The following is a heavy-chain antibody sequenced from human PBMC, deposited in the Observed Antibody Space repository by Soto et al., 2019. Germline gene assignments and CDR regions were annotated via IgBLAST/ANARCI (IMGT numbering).Heavy chain of an antibody. V-gene: IGHV4-30-4*01. CDR2: IYYSGST. J-gene: IGHJ6*02. D-gene: IGHD3-9*01. CDR1: GGSISSSNW. Sequence: PSETLSLTCAVSGGSISSSNWWSWIRQPPGKGLKWIGYIYYSGSTYYSPSLKSRVTISVDTSKNQFSLKLSSMTAADTAVYYCARVDILTVYGCMDVWGQGTTVTVSS. CDR3: ARVDILTVYGCMDV.